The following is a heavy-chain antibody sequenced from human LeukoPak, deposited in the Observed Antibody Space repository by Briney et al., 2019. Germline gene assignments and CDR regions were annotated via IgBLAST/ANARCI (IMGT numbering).Heavy chain of an antibody. Sequence: GGSLRLSCAASGLTVSSNYMSWVRQAPGKGLEWVSVIYGGGTTNYADSVKGRFIISRHNSHNTLYLQMNSLRAEDTAVYYCARGPWSDAFDIWGQGTMVTVSP. J-gene: IGHJ3*02. V-gene: IGHV3-53*04. CDR3: ARGPWSDAFDI. CDR1: GLTVSSNY. D-gene: IGHD2-15*01. CDR2: IYGGGTT.